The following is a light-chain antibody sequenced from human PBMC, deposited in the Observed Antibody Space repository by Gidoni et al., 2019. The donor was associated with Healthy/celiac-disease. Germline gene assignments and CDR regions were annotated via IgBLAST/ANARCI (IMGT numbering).Light chain of an antibody. Sequence: QSALTQPASVSGHPGQSITISCPRTSSDVGGHNYVPWYQQHPGKAPKHIMYDVSNRPSGVSNRFSGSKSGNTASRTISGLQAEDEADYYCSSYTSSSTWVFGGGTKLTVL. CDR2: DVS. J-gene: IGLJ3*02. CDR3: SSYTSSSTWV. V-gene: IGLV2-14*01. CDR1: SSDVGGHNY.